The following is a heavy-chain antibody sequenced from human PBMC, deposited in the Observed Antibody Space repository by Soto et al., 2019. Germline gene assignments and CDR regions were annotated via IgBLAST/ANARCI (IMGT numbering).Heavy chain of an antibody. Sequence: QVQLVQSGDAVKKPGSSVKVSCKASGGTFSSYAISWVRQAPGQGLEWMGGIIPIFRTANYAQNFQCRVTITADESTSTAYMELSSLRSEDTAGYYCASYSEVVPAAMPEHYYSYGMDVWVQGSTVTVSS. CDR3: ASYSEVVPAAMPEHYYSYGMDV. D-gene: IGHD2-2*01. J-gene: IGHJ6*02. V-gene: IGHV1-69*01. CDR2: IIPIFRTA. CDR1: GGTFSSYA.